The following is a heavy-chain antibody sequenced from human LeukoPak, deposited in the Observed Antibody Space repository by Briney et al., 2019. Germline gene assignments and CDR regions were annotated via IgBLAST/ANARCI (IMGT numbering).Heavy chain of an antibody. Sequence: SGFTFSXXXXXGXRXXXXKXXXXXXXXXXDGRXKSYVDSVKGRFTISRDNAKNSLYLQMNRLRAEDTAVYYCARDREALYYDFWSGYYTGPPDYWGQGTLVTVSS. CDR3: ARDREALYYDFWSGYYTGPPDY. V-gene: IGHV3-7*01. CDR2: XXXDGRXK. D-gene: IGHD3-3*01. CDR1: GFTFSXXX. J-gene: IGHJ4*02.